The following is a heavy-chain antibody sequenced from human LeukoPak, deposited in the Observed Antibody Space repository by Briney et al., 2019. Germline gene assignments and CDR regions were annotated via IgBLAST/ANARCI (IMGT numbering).Heavy chain of an antibody. V-gene: IGHV3-23*01. J-gene: IGHJ4*02. D-gene: IGHD6-19*01. CDR2: ISASSHYI. CDR1: GFNFRDYT. CDR3: AKGGSGWYSAR. Sequence: GGSLRLSCVASGFNFRDYTMHWVRQAPGRGLEWVSSISASSHYIFYADSVKGRFTISRDNSKNTLYLQMNSLRAEDTAVYYCAKGGSGWYSARWGQGTLVTVSS.